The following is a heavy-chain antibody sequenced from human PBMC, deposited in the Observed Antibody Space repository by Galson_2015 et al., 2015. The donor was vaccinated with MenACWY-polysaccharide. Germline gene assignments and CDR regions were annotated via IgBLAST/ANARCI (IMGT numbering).Heavy chain of an antibody. D-gene: IGHD1-26*01. J-gene: IGHJ5*02. CDR2: IYWDDDK. Sequence: PALVKPTQTLTLTCTFSGFSLSTSGVGVGWIRQPPGKALEWLALIYWDDDKRYSPSLKSRLTITKDTSKNQVVLTMTNMDPVDTATYYCARASVWELLDWFDPWGQGTLVTVSS. CDR1: GFSLSTSGVG. V-gene: IGHV2-5*02. CDR3: ARASVWELLDWFDP.